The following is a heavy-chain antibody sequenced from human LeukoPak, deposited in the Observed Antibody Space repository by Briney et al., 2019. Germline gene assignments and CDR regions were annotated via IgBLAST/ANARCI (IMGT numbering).Heavy chain of an antibody. J-gene: IGHJ6*03. CDR1: GGSFSGYY. CDR2: INHSGST. Sequence: PSETLSLTCAVYGGSFSGYYWSWIRQPPGKGLEWIGEINHSGSTNYNPSLKSRVTISVDTSKNQFSLKLSSVTAADTAVYYCARTLRAWASGYSYGYNSGDYYYYMDVWGKGTTVTVSS. D-gene: IGHD5-18*01. V-gene: IGHV4-34*01. CDR3: ARTLRAWASGYSYGYNSGDYYYYMDV.